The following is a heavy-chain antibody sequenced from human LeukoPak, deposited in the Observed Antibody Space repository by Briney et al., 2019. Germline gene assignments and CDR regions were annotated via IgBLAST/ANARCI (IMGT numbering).Heavy chain of an antibody. CDR3: ARQTTVATDC. CDR2: IWFDGTNK. D-gene: IGHD4-23*01. J-gene: IGHJ4*02. V-gene: IGHV3-33*01. Sequence: ATSLRLSCAASGLSFSSYGMHWVRQAPGKGLEWVALIWFDGTNKYYADSVKGRFTISRDNSNNTLYLQMNSLRVEDTAVYYCARQTTVATDCWGQGTLVTVSS. CDR1: GLSFSSYG.